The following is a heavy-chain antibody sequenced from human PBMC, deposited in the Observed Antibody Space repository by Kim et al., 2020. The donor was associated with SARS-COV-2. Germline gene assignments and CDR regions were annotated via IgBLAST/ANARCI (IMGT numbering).Heavy chain of an antibody. J-gene: IGHJ4*02. Sequence: TYAPKPQGRVTMTTATSPSAAYMELRSLRSDDTSVYYCARYGFGELFFDYWGQGTLVTVSS. D-gene: IGHD3-10*01. CDR3: ARYGFGELFFDY. V-gene: IGHV1-18*01.